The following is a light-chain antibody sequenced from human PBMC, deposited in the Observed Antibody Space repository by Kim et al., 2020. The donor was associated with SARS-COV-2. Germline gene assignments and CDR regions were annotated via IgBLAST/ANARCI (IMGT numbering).Light chain of an antibody. Sequence: LSAGDRASPSCSTNGGVASSHLAWYQQKPGQAPRLLIYGTSRRAPAIPDRFSASGAGTDFTLTISRLEPEDFANYYCQQDDRPPYTFGQGTKLEI. CDR1: GGVASSH. V-gene: IGKV3-20*01. CDR2: GTS. J-gene: IGKJ2*01. CDR3: QQDDRPPYT.